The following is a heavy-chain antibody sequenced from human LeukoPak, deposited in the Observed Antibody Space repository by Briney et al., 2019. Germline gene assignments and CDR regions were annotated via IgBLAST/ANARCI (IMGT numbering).Heavy chain of an antibody. CDR3: ARGIAARPDY. CDR1: GYTFTSYG. J-gene: IGHJ4*02. Sequence: ASVKVSCKASGYTFTSYGISWVRQAPGQGLEWMGWISAYNGNTNYAQKFQGRVTMTRDTSISTAYMELSRLRSDDTAVYYCARGIAARPDYWGQGTLVTVSS. CDR2: ISAYNGNT. D-gene: IGHD6-6*01. V-gene: IGHV1-18*01.